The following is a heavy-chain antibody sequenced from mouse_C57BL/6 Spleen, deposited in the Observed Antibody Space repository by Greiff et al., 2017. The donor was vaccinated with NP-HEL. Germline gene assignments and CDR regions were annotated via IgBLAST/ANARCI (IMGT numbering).Heavy chain of an antibody. Sequence: LQESGPELVKPGASVKISCKASGYAFSSSWMNWVKQRPGKGLEWIGRIYPGDGDTNYNGKFKGKATLTADKSSSTAYMQLSSLTSEDSAVYFCASTVVKGLYAMDYWGQGTSVTVSS. CDR3: ASTVVKGLYAMDY. V-gene: IGHV1-82*01. CDR1: GYAFSSSW. D-gene: IGHD1-1*01. J-gene: IGHJ4*01. CDR2: IYPGDGDT.